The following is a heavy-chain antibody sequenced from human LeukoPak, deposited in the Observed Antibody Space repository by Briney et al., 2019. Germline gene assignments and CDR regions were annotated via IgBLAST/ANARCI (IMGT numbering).Heavy chain of an antibody. CDR1: GFSLSTSGMC. J-gene: IGHJ4*02. Sequence: GSGPTLVNPTQTLTLTCTFSGFSLSTSGMCVRWIRQPPGKALEWLALIDWDDDKYYSTSLKTRLTISKDTSKNQVVLTMTNMDPVDTATYYCARIRDSSGSFHFDYWGQGTLVTVSS. CDR3: ARIRDSSGSFHFDY. CDR2: IDWDDDK. V-gene: IGHV2-70*01. D-gene: IGHD3-22*01.